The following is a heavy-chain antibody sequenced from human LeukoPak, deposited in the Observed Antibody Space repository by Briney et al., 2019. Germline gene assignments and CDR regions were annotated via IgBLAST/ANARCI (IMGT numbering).Heavy chain of an antibody. D-gene: IGHD5-24*01. CDR2: IYYSGST. CDR1: GGSISSSSYY. J-gene: IGHJ4*02. V-gene: IGHV4-39*01. Sequence: KPSETLSLTCTVSGGSISSSSYYWGWIRQPPGKGLEWIGSIYYSGSTYYNPSLKSRVTISVDTSKNQFSLKLSSVTAADTAVYYCARATNYWHTLIEFWGQGTLVTVSS. CDR3: ARATNYWHTLIEF.